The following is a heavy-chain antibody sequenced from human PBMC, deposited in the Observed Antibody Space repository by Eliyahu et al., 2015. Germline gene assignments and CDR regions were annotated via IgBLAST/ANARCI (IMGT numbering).Heavy chain of an antibody. Sequence: QVQLQQWGAGLLKPAETLSLTCAXYGASYSGYYWTWIRQPPGKGLEWIGEINHSGNTNYSPSLKSRATISMDTSKKQFFLKLTSVTAADTAVYYCVVYGGNSVLDFWGQGTLVTVSS. CDR1: GASYSGYY. J-gene: IGHJ4*02. V-gene: IGHV4-34*01. D-gene: IGHD4-23*01. CDR2: INHSGNT. CDR3: VVYGGNSVLDF.